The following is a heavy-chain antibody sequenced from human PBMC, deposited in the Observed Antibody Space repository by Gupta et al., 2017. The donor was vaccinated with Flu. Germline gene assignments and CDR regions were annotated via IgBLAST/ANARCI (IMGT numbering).Heavy chain of an antibody. CDR1: GGTFSSYA. D-gene: IGHD4-23*01. V-gene: IGHV1-69*01. CDR2: IIPIFGTA. CDR3: ARSNGGNSAVWYFDL. J-gene: IGHJ2*01. Sequence: QVQLVQSGAEVKEPGSSVKVSCKASGGTFSSYAISWVRQAPGQGLEWMGGIIPIFGTANYAQKFQGRVTITADESTSTAYMELSSLRSEDTAVYYCARSNGGNSAVWYFDLWGRGTLVTVSS.